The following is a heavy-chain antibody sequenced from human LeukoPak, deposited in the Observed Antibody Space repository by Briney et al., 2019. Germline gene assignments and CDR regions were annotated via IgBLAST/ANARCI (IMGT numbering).Heavy chain of an antibody. CDR3: ARPPDTXMVLRY. D-gene: IGHD5-18*01. CDR2: IYPADSET. J-gene: IGHJ4*02. CDR1: GYNFASYW. Sequence: GESLKIPCKTSGYNFASYWIAWVRQMPGKGLEWMGLIYPADSETKYSPSFQGQVTISVDKSISTAYLEWSSLKASDTAVYYCARPPDTXMVLRYWGQGTLVTVSS. V-gene: IGHV5-51*01.